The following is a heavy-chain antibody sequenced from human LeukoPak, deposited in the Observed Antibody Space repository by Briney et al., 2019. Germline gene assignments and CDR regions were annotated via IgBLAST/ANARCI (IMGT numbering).Heavy chain of an antibody. D-gene: IGHD5-24*01. CDR3: ARGVENYYYYMDV. Sequence: GGSLRLSCAASGFTFSSYGMHWVRQAPGKGLEWVAFIRYDGSNKYYADSVKGRFTISRDNSKNTLYLQMNSLRAEDTAVYYCARGVENYYYYMDVWGKGTTVTVSS. CDR1: GFTFSSYG. V-gene: IGHV3-30*02. J-gene: IGHJ6*03. CDR2: IRYDGSNK.